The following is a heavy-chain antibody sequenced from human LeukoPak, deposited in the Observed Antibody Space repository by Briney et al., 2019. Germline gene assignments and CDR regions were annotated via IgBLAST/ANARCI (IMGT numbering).Heavy chain of an antibody. J-gene: IGHJ4*02. CDR3: ASASGGSYYATTFVGY. CDR2: IKQDGSEK. V-gene: IGHV3-7*01. CDR1: GFTFSSYW. Sequence: GGSLRLSCAASGFTFSSYWMSWVRQAPGKGLEWVANIKQDGSEKYYVDSVKGRFTISRDNAKNSLYLQMNSLRAEDTAVYYCASASGGSYYATTFVGYWGQGTLVTVSS. D-gene: IGHD1-26*01.